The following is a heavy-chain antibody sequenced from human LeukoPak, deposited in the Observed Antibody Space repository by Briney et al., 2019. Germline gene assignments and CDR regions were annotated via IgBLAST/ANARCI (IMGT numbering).Heavy chain of an antibody. CDR1: GGSISSYY. Sequence: SETLSLTCTVSGGSISSYYWNWIRQPPGKGLEWIGYIHYGGTTNYNPSLKSRVTISVDTSKNQFSLKLNSVTAADTAVYYCARAWGTRPDFDYWGQGTLVTVSS. D-gene: IGHD1-26*01. V-gene: IGHV4-59*01. CDR2: IHYGGTT. J-gene: IGHJ4*02. CDR3: ARAWGTRPDFDY.